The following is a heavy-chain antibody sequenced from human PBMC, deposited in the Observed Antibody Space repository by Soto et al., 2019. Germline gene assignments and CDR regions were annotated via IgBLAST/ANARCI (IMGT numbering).Heavy chain of an antibody. CDR2: IIPIFGTA. J-gene: IGHJ4*02. Sequence: SVKVSCKASGGTFSSYAISWVRQAPGQGLEWMGGIIPIFGTANYAQKFQGRVTITADKSTSTAYMELSSLRSEDTAVYYCARDVGAGAGWWGGGKAYYFDYWGQGTLVTVSS. V-gene: IGHV1-69*06. CDR3: ARDVGAGAGWWGGGKAYYFDY. D-gene: IGHD1-26*01. CDR1: GGTFSSYA.